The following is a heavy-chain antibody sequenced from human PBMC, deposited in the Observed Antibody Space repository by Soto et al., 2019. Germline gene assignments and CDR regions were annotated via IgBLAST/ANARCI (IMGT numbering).Heavy chain of an antibody. CDR3: VVSRGGLAFNY. CDR2: INANNGNP. Sequence: QVLLVQSGAEVKKPGASVQISCKASGYTFTTYDMHWVRQAPGQRLEWMGSINANNGNPKYSQRFQGRATCTRDTSATTGYMDLSILISDDTAVYCCVVSRGGLAFNYWGQVTLVTFSS. CDR1: GYTFTTYD. J-gene: IGHJ4*02. V-gene: IGHV1-3*01. D-gene: IGHD6-25*01.